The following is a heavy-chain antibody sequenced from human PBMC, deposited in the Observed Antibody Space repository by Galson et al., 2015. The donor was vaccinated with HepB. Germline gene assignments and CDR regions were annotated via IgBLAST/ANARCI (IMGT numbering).Heavy chain of an antibody. V-gene: IGHV5-51*03. CDR3: ARRDGGWGLQTNWFDP. CDR1: GYSFTSYW. D-gene: IGHD5-24*01. Sequence: QSGAEVKEPGESLKISCKGSGYSFTSYWIGWVRQMPGKGLEWMGIIYPGDSDTRYSPSFQGQVTISADKSISTAYLQWSSLKASDTAMYYCARRDGGWGLQTNWFDPWGQGTLVTVSS. J-gene: IGHJ5*02. CDR2: IYPGDSDT.